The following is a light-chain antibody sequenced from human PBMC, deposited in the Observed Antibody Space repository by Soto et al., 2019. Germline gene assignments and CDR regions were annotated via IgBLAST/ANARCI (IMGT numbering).Light chain of an antibody. Sequence: QSVLTQPPSASGTPGQKVTISCSGNTSNIGSNTVNWYQQFPGTAPKFLIFSTTQRPSGVPARFSGSKSGTSASLAIGGLQPDDEADYYCSLYTSENTYVFGTGTKLTVL. V-gene: IGLV1-44*01. CDR2: STT. CDR3: SLYTSENTYV. J-gene: IGLJ1*01. CDR1: TSNIGSNT.